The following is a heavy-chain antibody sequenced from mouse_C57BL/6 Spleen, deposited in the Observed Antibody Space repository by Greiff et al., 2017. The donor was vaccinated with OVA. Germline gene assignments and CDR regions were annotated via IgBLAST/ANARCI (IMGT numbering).Heavy chain of an antibody. CDR3: AKQLGY. CDR2: IDPSGSYT. V-gene: IGHV1-50*01. CDR1: GYTFTSYW. D-gene: IGHD6-1*01. J-gene: IGHJ2*01. Sequence: VQLQQPGAELAKPGASVKLSCKASGYTFTSYWMQWVKQRPGQGLEWIGGIDPSGSYTNYNQKFKGKATLTVDTSSSTAYMQLSSLTSADAAVYDWAKQLGYWGQGTTLTVSS.